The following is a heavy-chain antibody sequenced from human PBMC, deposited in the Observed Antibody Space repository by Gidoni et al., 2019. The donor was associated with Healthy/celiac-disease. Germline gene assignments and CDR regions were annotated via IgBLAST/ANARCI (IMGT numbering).Heavy chain of an antibody. CDR2: ISYDGSNK. J-gene: IGHJ4*02. D-gene: IGHD3-22*01. CDR3: AKDPYYYDSSGYQTRIDY. Sequence: QVQLVESGGGVVQPGRSLRLSCAASGFTFSSYGMHWVRQAPGKGLEWVAVISYDGSNKYYADSVKGRFTISRDNSKNTLYLQMNSLRAEDTAVYYCAKDPYYYDSSGYQTRIDYWVQGTLVTVSS. CDR1: GFTFSSYG. V-gene: IGHV3-30*18.